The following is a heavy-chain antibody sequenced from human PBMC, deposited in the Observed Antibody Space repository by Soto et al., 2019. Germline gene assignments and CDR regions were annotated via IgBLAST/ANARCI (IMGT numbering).Heavy chain of an antibody. V-gene: IGHV1-18*01. Sequence: QVQLVQSGGEVKKPGASVKVSCKTSGYSFTTYGISWVRQAPGQGLEWMGWISGYNGNTNYAQKFQGRVTMTTDTSTSTAYMELRSLRSDDTAVYYGAREGPAPYYYYGMDVWGQGSTVAVSS. CDR1: GYSFTTYG. J-gene: IGHJ6*02. CDR3: AREGPAPYYYYGMDV. CDR2: ISGYNGNT.